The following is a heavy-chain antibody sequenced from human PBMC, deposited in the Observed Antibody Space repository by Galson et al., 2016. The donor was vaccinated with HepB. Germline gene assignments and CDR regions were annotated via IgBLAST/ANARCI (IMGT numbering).Heavy chain of an antibody. CDR1: GGSLSSSNW. CDR2: IYHSGST. CDR3: VRRARPSPTSPGSFDY. V-gene: IGHV4-4*02. J-gene: IGHJ5*01. D-gene: IGHD1-26*01. Sequence: ETLSLTCAVSGGSLSSSNWWSWVRQPPGKRLEWVGEIYHSGSTNYNPSLESRVTISVDKSKNQVSLNLRSVTAADTAVYYCVRRARPSPTSPGSFDYWSHGTLVTVSS.